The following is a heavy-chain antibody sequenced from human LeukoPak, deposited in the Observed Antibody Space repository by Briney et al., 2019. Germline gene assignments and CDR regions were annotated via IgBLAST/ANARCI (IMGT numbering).Heavy chain of an antibody. CDR2: ISYDGNDK. CDR1: GFTFSSYA. D-gene: IGHD3-10*01. Sequence: PGGSLRLSCAASGFTFSSYAMHWVRQAPGKGLEWVAVISYDGNDKYYADSVKGRFTISRDNFKNTLYLQMCSLTPEDTAVYYCAKDLMRDRWFGESWGQGTLVTVSS. V-gene: IGHV3-30*04. J-gene: IGHJ5*02. CDR3: AKDLMRDRWFGES.